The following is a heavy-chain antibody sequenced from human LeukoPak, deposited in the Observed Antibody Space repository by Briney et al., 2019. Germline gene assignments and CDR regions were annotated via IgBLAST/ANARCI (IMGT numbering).Heavy chain of an antibody. J-gene: IGHJ4*02. V-gene: IGHV3-53*01. CDR2: MYSSGDT. CDR1: GFTVSNNY. Sequence: GGSLRLSCAASGFTVSNNYMSWVREAPGKGLEWVSVMYSSGDTYYADSVKGRFTISRDGFKNTLNLQMNSLRVEDTAVYYCASGTYTQNFDYWGQGTLVTVSS. CDR3: ASGTYTQNFDY. D-gene: IGHD1-7*01.